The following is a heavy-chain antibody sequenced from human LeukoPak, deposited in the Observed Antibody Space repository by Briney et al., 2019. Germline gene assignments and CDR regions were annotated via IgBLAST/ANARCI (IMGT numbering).Heavy chain of an antibody. CDR2: IIPIFGTA. V-gene: IGHV1-69*13. D-gene: IGHD2-15*01. CDR3: ARGIREAATLDYFDY. J-gene: IGHJ4*02. CDR1: GYTFTSYD. Sequence: GASVKVSCKASGYTFTSYDINWVRQAPGQGLEWMGGIIPIFGTANYAQKFQGRVTITADESTSTAYMELSSLRSEDTAVYYCARGIREAATLDYFDYWGQGTLVTVSS.